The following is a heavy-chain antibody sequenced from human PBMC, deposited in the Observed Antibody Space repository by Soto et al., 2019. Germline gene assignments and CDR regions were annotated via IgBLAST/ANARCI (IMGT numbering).Heavy chain of an antibody. CDR3: ATEGGNSAVFDY. D-gene: IGHD2-21*02. Sequence: SETLSLTCAVSDGSISSSSYYWGWIRQSPGKELEWIGSMYYSGSTYYNPSLKSRVTISVDTSKNQFSLKLSSVTAADTAVYYCATEGGNSAVFDYWGRGTLVTSPQ. V-gene: IGHV4-39*01. J-gene: IGHJ4*02. CDR2: MYYSGST. CDR1: DGSISSSSYY.